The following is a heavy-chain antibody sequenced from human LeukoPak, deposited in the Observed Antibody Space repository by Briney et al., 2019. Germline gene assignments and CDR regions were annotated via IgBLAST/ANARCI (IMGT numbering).Heavy chain of an antibody. D-gene: IGHD3-3*01. Sequence: PSQTLSLTCAVSGGSISSGGYSWSWIRQPPGQGLEWIGYIYHSGSTYYNPSLKSRVTISVDRSKNQFSLKLSSVTAADTAVYYCARVDRTYYDFWSGYPQHNWFDPWGQGTLVTVSS. CDR2: IYHSGST. CDR1: GGSISSGGYS. J-gene: IGHJ5*02. V-gene: IGHV4-30-2*01. CDR3: ARVDRTYYDFWSGYPQHNWFDP.